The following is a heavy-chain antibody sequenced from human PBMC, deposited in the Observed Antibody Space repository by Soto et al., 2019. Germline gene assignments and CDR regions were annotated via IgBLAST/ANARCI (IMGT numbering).Heavy chain of an antibody. V-gene: IGHV3-48*03. Sequence: EVQLVESGGGLGQPGGSLRLSGAASGFTFRAFEMNWVGQAPGKGLEWISYISGVSYNIYYADSVKGRFTVSRDNAKNTLYLHMNSLRAEDTGVYYCARDDSRGWHYQGLSDYWGQGILVTVSS. CDR3: ARDDSRGWHYQGLSDY. D-gene: IGHD6-19*01. J-gene: IGHJ4*02. CDR2: ISGVSYNI. CDR1: GFTFRAFE.